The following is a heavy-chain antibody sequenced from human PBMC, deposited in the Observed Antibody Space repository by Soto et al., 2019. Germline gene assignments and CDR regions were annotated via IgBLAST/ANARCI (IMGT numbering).Heavy chain of an antibody. Sequence: PGGSLRLSCAASGFTFSSYSMNWVRQAPGKGLEWVSSISSSSSYIYYADSVKGRFTISRDNAKNSLYLQMNSLRAEDTAVYYCARAPPPRWYPGHFDYWGQGTLVTVSS. CDR1: GFTFSSYS. D-gene: IGHD2-15*01. V-gene: IGHV3-21*01. CDR3: ARAPPPRWYPGHFDY. J-gene: IGHJ4*02. CDR2: ISSSSSYI.